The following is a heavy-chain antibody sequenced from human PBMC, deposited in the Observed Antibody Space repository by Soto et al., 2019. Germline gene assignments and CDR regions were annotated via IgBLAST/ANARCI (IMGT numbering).Heavy chain of an antibody. CDR3: ARQDPFNWFDP. Sequence: SETLSLTXSVSGGSITSDGSFWGWIRQPPGKGLEWIGIVYYTGSAYYTPSLKSRVTISVDTSKNQFSLKLTSVTAADTAVYYCARQDPFNWFDPWGQGTLVTVSS. J-gene: IGHJ5*02. CDR1: GGSITSDGSF. V-gene: IGHV4-39*01. CDR2: VYYTGSA.